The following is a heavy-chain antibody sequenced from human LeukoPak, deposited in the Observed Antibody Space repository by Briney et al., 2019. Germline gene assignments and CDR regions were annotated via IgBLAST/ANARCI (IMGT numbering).Heavy chain of an antibody. V-gene: IGHV3-74*01. J-gene: IGHJ4*02. Sequence: PGGSLRLSCAASGFTFSNYWMHWVRQAPGKGLVWVSRINSDGSSTTYADSVKGRFTISRDNAKNTLYLQMNSLRAEDTAVYYCAKAGGTLNYWGQGTLVTVSS. CDR1: GFTFSNYW. D-gene: IGHD4-23*01. CDR2: INSDGSST. CDR3: AKAGGTLNY.